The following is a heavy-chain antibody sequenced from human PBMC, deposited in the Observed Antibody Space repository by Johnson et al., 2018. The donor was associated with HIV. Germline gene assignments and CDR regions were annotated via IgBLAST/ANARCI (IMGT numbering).Heavy chain of an antibody. Sequence: VQLVESGGGLVQPGESLRLSCAASGFTFSTYVMTWVRQAPGKGLEWVSVIYSGGSTYYADSVKGRFTISRDNSKNTLYLQMNSLRAEDTAVYYCARDTPFDIWGQGTMVTVSS. V-gene: IGHV3-66*01. CDR3: ARDTPFDI. J-gene: IGHJ3*02. CDR2: IYSGGST. CDR1: GFTFSTYV.